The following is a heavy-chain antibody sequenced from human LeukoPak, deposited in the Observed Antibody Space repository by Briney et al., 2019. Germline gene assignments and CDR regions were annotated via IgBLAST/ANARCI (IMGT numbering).Heavy chain of an antibody. V-gene: IGHV1-18*01. D-gene: IGHD3-22*01. Sequence: GASVKVSCKTSGYTFSRHGITWVRQAPGQGPEWMGWVSGYNGDTNYAKSVRGRVTMTTDTSTNTAYKELRSLRSDDTAVYYCAKDIHPGLDSGASCCFDYWGQGTPVTVSS. CDR1: GYTFSRHG. CDR2: VSGYNGDT. J-gene: IGHJ4*02. CDR3: AKDIHPGLDSGASCCFDY.